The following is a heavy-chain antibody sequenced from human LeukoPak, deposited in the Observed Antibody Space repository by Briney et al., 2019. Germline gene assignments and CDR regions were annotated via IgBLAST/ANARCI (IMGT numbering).Heavy chain of an antibody. CDR1: GDSVSSNSAA. Sequence: SQTLSLTCAISGDSVSSNSAAWNWIRQSPSRGLEWLGRTYYRSKWYNDYAVSVKSRITINPDTSKNQLSLKLSSVTAADTAVYYCARASFWGVYGMDVWGQGTTVTVSS. V-gene: IGHV6-1*01. CDR3: ARASFWGVYGMDV. D-gene: IGHD3-16*01. CDR2: TYYRSKWYN. J-gene: IGHJ6*02.